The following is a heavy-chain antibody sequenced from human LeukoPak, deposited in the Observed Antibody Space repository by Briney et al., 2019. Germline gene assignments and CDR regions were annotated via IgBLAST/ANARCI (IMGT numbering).Heavy chain of an antibody. CDR2: IYYSGST. CDR3: ARDRTTYYDFWSGYKGAFDI. J-gene: IGHJ3*02. D-gene: IGHD3-3*01. CDR1: GGSISSYY. V-gene: IGHV4-59*01. Sequence: PSETLSLTCTVSGGSISSYYWSWIRQPPGKGLEWIGYIYYSGSTNYNPSLKSRVTISVDTSKNQFSLKLSSVTAADTAVYYCARDRTTYYDFWSGYKGAFDIWGQGTMVTVSS.